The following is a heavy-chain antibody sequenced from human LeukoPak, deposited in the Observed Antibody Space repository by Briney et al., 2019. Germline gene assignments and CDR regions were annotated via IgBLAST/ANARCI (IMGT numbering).Heavy chain of an antibody. CDR1: GDTFTGYY. Sequence: ASVKVSCKASGDTFTGYYMHWLRQAPGQGLVWMGWINPNSGGTNYAQKFQGRVTMTRDTSISTAYMELSRLRSDDTAVYYCARAIRHGEKYYFDYWGQGTLVTVSS. V-gene: IGHV1-2*02. D-gene: IGHD4-17*01. CDR2: INPNSGGT. J-gene: IGHJ4*02. CDR3: ARAIRHGEKYYFDY.